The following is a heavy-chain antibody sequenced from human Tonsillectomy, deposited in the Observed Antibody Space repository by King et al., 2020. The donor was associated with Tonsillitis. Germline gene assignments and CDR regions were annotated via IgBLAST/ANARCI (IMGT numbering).Heavy chain of an antibody. CDR1: DYTFSSFG. Sequence: VQLVESGAEVKKPGASVKVSCKGSDYTFSSFGITWVRQAPGQGLEWMGWISIYNGNTTYVQKFQGRVTMTTDTPTSTAYMERRSLRSDDTAVYYCAEVLGYCSSSSCYYWFDTWGQGTLVTVSS. CDR3: AEVLGYCSSSSCYYWFDT. CDR2: ISIYNGNT. V-gene: IGHV1-18*01. J-gene: IGHJ5*02. D-gene: IGHD2-2*01.